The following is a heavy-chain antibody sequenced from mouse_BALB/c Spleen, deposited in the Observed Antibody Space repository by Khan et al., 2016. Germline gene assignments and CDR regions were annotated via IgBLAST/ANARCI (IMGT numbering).Heavy chain of an antibody. V-gene: IGHV1-80*01. D-gene: IGHD2-2*01. Sequence: QVQLQQSGAELVRPGSSVKISCKASGYAFSSYWMNWVKQRPGQGLEWIGQIYPGDGDTNYHGKFKGKATLTADKSSITAYMQLSSLTSEDSAVYFCAREGYGYDTFAYWGQGTLVTVSA. CDR1: GYAFSSYW. CDR2: IYPGDGDT. J-gene: IGHJ3*01. CDR3: AREGYGYDTFAY.